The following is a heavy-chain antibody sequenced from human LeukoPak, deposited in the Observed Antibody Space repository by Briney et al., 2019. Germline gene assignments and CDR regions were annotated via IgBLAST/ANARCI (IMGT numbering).Heavy chain of an antibody. D-gene: IGHD1-7*01. Sequence: GGSLRLSCAASGFSVTSNYMSWVRQAPGKGLEWVSIIFAGGTINSAASVSGRFTISRDTSRNTLYLQMNSLRAEDTAVYYCARDPGLELLERYSYLWGRGTLVIVSS. V-gene: IGHV3-53*01. CDR1: GFSVTSNY. CDR3: ARDPGLELLERYSYL. CDR2: IFAGGTI. J-gene: IGHJ2*01.